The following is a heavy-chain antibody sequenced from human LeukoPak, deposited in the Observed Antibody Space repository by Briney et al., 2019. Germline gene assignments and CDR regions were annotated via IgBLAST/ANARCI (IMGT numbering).Heavy chain of an antibody. J-gene: IGHJ4*02. D-gene: IGHD5-18*01. Sequence: TGGSLRLSCAASGFTFSNAWMSWVRQAPGKGLEWVGRIKSKTDGGTTDYAAPVKGRFTISRDDSKNTLYLQMNSLRAEDTAVYYCARDTLGGFDYWGQGTLVTVSS. V-gene: IGHV3-15*01. CDR2: IKSKTDGGTT. CDR1: GFTFSNAW. CDR3: ARDTLGGFDY.